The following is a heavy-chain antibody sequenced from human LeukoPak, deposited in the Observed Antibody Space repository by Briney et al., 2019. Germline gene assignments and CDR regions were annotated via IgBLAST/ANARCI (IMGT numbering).Heavy chain of an antibody. Sequence: GGSLRLSCAASGFTFSNAWMSWVRQAPGKGLEWVSAISGSGGSTYYADSVKGRFTISRDNSKNTLYLQMNSLRAEDTAVYYCAKGRTYSSSSPFDYWGQGTLVTVSS. CDR1: GFTFSNAW. D-gene: IGHD6-6*01. CDR2: ISGSGGST. V-gene: IGHV3-23*01. J-gene: IGHJ4*02. CDR3: AKGRTYSSSSPFDY.